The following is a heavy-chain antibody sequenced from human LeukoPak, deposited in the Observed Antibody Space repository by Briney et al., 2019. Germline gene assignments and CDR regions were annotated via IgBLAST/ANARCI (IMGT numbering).Heavy chain of an antibody. CDR3: ARTSARGAQFDY. CDR2: IYASGST. J-gene: IGHJ4*02. Sequence: SEALSLTCTVSGGSISNYYWSWIRQPAGMGLEWIGRIYASGSTNYNPSLKSRVTMSVDTSNNQFSLNLSSVTAADTAVYYCARTSARGAQFDYWGQGTLVTVSS. CDR1: GGSISNYY. V-gene: IGHV4-4*07. D-gene: IGHD2-2*01.